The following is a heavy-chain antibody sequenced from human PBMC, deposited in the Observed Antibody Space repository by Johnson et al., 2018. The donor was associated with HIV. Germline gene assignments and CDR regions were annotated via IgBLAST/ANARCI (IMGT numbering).Heavy chain of an antibody. D-gene: IGHD3-16*01. CDR3: AREALPRGLQSSFGGAFDI. V-gene: IGHV3-66*01. CDR2: IYSGGTT. J-gene: IGHJ3*02. Sequence: VQLVESGGGLVQPGGSLRLSCAASGFTVSRNYMSWVRQAPGKGLEWVSVIYSGGTTYYADSVKGSFTISRDTSENTVHLQMNDLRAEDTAVYYCAREALPRGLQSSFGGAFDIWGQGTMVTVSS. CDR1: GFTVSRNY.